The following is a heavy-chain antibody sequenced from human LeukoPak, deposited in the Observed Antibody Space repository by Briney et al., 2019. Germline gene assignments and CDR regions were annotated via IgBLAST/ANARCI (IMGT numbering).Heavy chain of an antibody. CDR1: GYTFTDYY. CDR3: ARDMDTGPDLFGY. CDR2: INPNSGDT. J-gene: IGHJ4*02. V-gene: IGHV1-2*02. Sequence: ASVKVSCKSSGYTFTDYYVHWVRQVPGQGLEWMGWINPNSGDTDYALKFQGRVTMTRDTSISTAYMELSSLRSDDTAVYYCARDMDTGPDLFGYWGQGTLVTVSS. D-gene: IGHD5-18*01.